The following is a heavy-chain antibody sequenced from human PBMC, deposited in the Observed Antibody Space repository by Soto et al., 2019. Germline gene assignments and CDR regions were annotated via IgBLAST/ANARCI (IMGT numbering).Heavy chain of an antibody. J-gene: IGHJ4*02. V-gene: IGHV3-7*01. CDR2: IKYDGSEE. CDR3: VTDLNWQGH. Sequence: VGSLRLSCVVSGFSFSSVWMTWVRQAPGKGLECVANIKYDGSEEYYVDSVKGRFTISRDNAKNSLYLQMNSLRDEDSAVYYCVTDLNWQGHWGQGTLVTVS. CDR1: GFSFSSVW.